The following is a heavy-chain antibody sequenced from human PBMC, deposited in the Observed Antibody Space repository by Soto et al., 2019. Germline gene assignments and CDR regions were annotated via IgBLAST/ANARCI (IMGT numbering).Heavy chain of an antibody. D-gene: IGHD7-27*01. CDR2: IYYSGST. CDR1: GGSISSGGYY. J-gene: IGHJ5*02. Sequence: QVQLQESGPGLVKPSQTLSLTCTVSGGSISSGGYYWSWIRQHPGKGLEWIGYIYYSGSTYYNPSLNSRVTISVDTSKNQFSLKLSSVTAADTAVYYCARVWELGIFYWRWFDPWGQGTLVTVSS. V-gene: IGHV4-31*03. CDR3: ARVWELGIFYWRWFDP.